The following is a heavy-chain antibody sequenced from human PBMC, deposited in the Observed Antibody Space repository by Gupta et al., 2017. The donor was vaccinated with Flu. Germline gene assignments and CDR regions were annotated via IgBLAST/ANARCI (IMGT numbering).Heavy chain of an antibody. D-gene: IGHD4-17*01. V-gene: IGHV3-23*01. CDR1: GFTFSSYA. CDR3: AKGSHYGDYAAYFDY. CDR2: ISGSGGST. J-gene: IGHJ4*02. Sequence: EVQLLESGGGLVQPGGSLRLSCAASGFTFSSYAMSWVRQAPGKGLEGVSAISGSGGSTYYADSVKGRFTISRDNSKNTLYLQMNSLRAEDTAVYYCAKGSHYGDYAAYFDYWGQGTLVTVSS.